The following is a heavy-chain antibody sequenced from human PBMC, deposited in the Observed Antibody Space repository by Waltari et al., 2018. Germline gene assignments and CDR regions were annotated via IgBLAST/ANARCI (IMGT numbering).Heavy chain of an antibody. CDR3: ARGRFYDSSGYYPTPEKYWYFDL. J-gene: IGHJ2*01. D-gene: IGHD3-22*01. CDR1: GGSISSHY. V-gene: IGHV4-59*11. CDR2: IYYSGST. Sequence: QVQLQESGPGLVKPSETLSLTCTVSGGSISSHYWSWIRQPPGKGLEWIGYIYYSGSTNYNPSRKSRVTISVDTSKNQFSLKLSSVTAADTAVYYCARGRFYDSSGYYPTPEKYWYFDLWGRGTLVTVSS.